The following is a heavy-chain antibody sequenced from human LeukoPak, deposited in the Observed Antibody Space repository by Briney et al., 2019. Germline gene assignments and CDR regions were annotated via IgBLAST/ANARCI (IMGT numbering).Heavy chain of an antibody. V-gene: IGHV3-30*18. J-gene: IGHJ5*02. CDR1: GFAFSTYY. D-gene: IGHD6-19*01. Sequence: SGGSLRLPCAASGFAFSTYYIHWVRQPPGKGLEWVAVISYDGSNTFYPGSVEGRFTISRDNSRNALYLQMNSLRPEDTAVYYCAKSLSSGWASYYFGHWGQGTPVTVSS. CDR3: AKSLSSGWASYYFGH. CDR2: ISYDGSNT.